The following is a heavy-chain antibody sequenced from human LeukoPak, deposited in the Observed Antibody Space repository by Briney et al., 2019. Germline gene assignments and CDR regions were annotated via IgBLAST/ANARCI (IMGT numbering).Heavy chain of an antibody. Sequence: PSETLSLTCTVSGGSISSSSYYWGWIRQPPGKGLEWIGSIYYSGSTYYNPSLKSRVAISVDTSKNQFSLKLSSVTAADTAVYYCARRPNYYIDVWGTGTTVTVSS. J-gene: IGHJ6*03. V-gene: IGHV4-39*01. CDR1: GGSISSSSYY. CDR2: IYYSGST. CDR3: ARRPNYYIDV.